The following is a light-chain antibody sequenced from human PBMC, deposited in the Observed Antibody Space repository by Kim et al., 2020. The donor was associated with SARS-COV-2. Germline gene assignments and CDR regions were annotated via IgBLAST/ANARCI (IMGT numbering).Light chain of an antibody. J-gene: IGLJ2*01. CDR1: SSDVGNYTR. Sequence: GQSVTISCTGTSSDVGNYTRVSWYQQPPGTAPKLIIYEVYNRPSGVPDRFSGSKSGNTASLTISGLQAEDEADYYCTSYVSSDTLVFGGGTKVTVL. CDR2: EVY. V-gene: IGLV2-18*02. CDR3: TSYVSSDTLV.